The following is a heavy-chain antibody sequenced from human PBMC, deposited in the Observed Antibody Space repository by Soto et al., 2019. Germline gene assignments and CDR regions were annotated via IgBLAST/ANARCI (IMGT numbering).Heavy chain of an antibody. CDR3: ARDFFDSSDYTTNWFDP. D-gene: IGHD3-22*01. CDR2: IYHTGNA. Sequence: SETLSLTCSVSGDSISNSRFYWAWIRQPPGEGLEWIGSIYHTGNAYYNPSLKSRVTISVETSKNQFSLKLTSVTAADAALYYCARDFFDSSDYTTNWFDPWGQGTLVTVSS. CDR1: GDSISNSRFY. J-gene: IGHJ5*02. V-gene: IGHV4-39*01.